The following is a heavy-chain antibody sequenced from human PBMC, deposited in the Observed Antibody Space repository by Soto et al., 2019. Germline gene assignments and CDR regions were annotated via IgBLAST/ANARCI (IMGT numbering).Heavy chain of an antibody. CDR2: IRNKANRYTT. CDR3: TRDDALAPGTLDY. Sequence: EAQLVESGGGLVQPGGSLRLSCAASGFTFSDHYMDWVRQSPGKGLEWVGRIRNKANRYTTEYAASVRGRFTISRDDSRNSVDLQMNSLKSEDAAVYYWTRDDALAPGTLDYWGQGTLVTVSS. J-gene: IGHJ4*02. D-gene: IGHD6-13*01. V-gene: IGHV3-72*01. CDR1: GFTFSDHY.